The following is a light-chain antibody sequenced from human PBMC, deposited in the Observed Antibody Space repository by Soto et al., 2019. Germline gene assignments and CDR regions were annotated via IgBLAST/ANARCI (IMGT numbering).Light chain of an antibody. J-gene: IGLJ1*01. CDR3: LSYVGRETGV. CDR2: EVF. Sequence: QSVLTQPPSASRSPGQSVTISCTGTSNDIGAYNYVSWYQHHPGKVPKLLIYEVFRRPSGVPDRFSASKSGNTASLTVSGLQPEDEADYYCLSYVGRETGVFGSSTKVTVL. V-gene: IGLV2-8*02. CDR1: SNDIGAYNY.